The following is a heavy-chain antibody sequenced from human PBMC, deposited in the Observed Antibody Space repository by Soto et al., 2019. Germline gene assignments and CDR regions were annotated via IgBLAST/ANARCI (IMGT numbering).Heavy chain of an antibody. CDR1: GFTFDDYG. CDR2: INWNGGST. V-gene: IGHV3-20*01. J-gene: IGHJ5*02. CDR3: ARSSGLNWFDP. Sequence: GGSLRLSCAASGFTFDDYGMSWVRQAPGKGLEWVSGINWNGGSTGYADSVKGRFTISRDNAKNSLYLQMNSLRAEDTALYHCARSSGLNWFDPWGQGTLVTVSS.